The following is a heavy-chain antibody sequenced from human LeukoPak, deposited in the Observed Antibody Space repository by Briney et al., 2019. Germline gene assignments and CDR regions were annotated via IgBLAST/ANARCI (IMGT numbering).Heavy chain of an antibody. CDR3: ARIVGANKTPFDY. CDR2: ISAYNGST. D-gene: IGHD1-26*01. V-gene: IGHV1-18*01. J-gene: IGHJ4*02. Sequence: ASVKVSCKSSVDTFSNYAISWVRQAPAQGLEWMGWISAYNGSTNYAQKLQGRVTMTTETSTSTAYMELRSMRSDDTDVYYCARIVGANKTPFDYWGQGTLVTVSS. CDR1: VDTFSNYA.